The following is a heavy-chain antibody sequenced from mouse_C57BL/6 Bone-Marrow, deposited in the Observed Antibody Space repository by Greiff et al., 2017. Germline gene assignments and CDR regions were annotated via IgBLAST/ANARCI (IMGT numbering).Heavy chain of an antibody. V-gene: IGHV1-81*01. CDR2: IYPRSGNT. J-gene: IGHJ3*01. Sequence: VQLQQSGAELARPGASVKLSCKASGYTFISYGISWVKQRTGQGLEWIGEIYPRSGNTYYNEKFKGKATLTADKSSSTAYMELRSLTSEDSAVYFCAREAYYYGSSSFAYWGQGTLVTVSA. D-gene: IGHD1-1*01. CDR3: AREAYYYGSSSFAY. CDR1: GYTFISYG.